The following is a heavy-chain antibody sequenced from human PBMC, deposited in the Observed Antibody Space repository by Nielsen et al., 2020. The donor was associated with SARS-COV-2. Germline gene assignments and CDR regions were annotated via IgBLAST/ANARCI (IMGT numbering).Heavy chain of an antibody. D-gene: IGHD6-19*01. J-gene: IGHJ4*02. CDR3: ARATSYSSGWYYFDY. Sequence: ASVKVFCKASGYTFTSYGISWVRQAPGQGLEWMGWISAYNGNTNYAQKLQGRVTMTTDTSTSTAYMELRSLRSDDTAVYYCARATSYSSGWYYFDYWGQGTLVTVSS. CDR2: ISAYNGNT. CDR1: GYTFTSYG. V-gene: IGHV1-18*01.